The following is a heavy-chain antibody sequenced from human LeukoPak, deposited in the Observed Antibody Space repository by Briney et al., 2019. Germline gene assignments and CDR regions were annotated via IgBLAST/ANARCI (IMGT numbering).Heavy chain of an antibody. J-gene: IGHJ4*02. V-gene: IGHV3-48*03. D-gene: IGHD1-14*01. CDR2: ISSSGSII. CDR3: ARGGLPKPFDY. Sequence: GGSLRLSCAASGFTFSSYEMNWVRQAPGKGLERVSYISSSGSIIYYADSVKGRFTISRDNAKNSLYLQMNSLRAEDTAVYYCARGGLPKPFDYWGQGTLVTVSS. CDR1: GFTFSSYE.